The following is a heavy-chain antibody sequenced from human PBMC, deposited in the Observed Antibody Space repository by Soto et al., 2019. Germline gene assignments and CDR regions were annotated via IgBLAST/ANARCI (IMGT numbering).Heavy chain of an antibody. D-gene: IGHD6-13*01. CDR2: IYYSGRT. Sequence: SETLSLTCTVSGGSISTYYLNWIRQPPGKGLEWIAYIYYSGRTKYNPSLKSRVSISRDTPKNHFSLRLRSVTAADTAVYYCAEEIAIAWYYYWGQGTLVTVSS. J-gene: IGHJ4*02. CDR1: GGSISTYY. V-gene: IGHV4-59*08. CDR3: AEEIAIAWYYY.